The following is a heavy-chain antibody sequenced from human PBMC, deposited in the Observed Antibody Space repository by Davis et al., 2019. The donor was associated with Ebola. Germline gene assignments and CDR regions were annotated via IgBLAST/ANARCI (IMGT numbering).Heavy chain of an antibody. CDR1: GFTFTSSA. J-gene: IGHJ4*02. D-gene: IGHD5-18*01. CDR2: IVVGSGNT. Sequence: SVTVSCKASGFTFTSSAMQWVRQARGQRLEWIGWIVVGSGNTNYAQKFQERVTITRDMSTSTAYMELSSLRSEDTAVYYCAAAPGYRREFDYWGQGTLVTVSS. V-gene: IGHV1-58*02. CDR3: AAAPGYRREFDY.